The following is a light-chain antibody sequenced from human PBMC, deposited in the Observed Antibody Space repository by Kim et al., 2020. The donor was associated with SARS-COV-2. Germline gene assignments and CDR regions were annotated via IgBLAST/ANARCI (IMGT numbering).Light chain of an antibody. J-gene: IGLJ3*02. CDR2: QDS. CDR3: QAWDSSTGGV. Sequence: SYELTQPPSVSVSPGQTASITCSGDKLGDKYACWYQQKPGQSPVLVIYQDSKRPSGIPERFSGSNSGNTATLTISRTQAMDEADYYCQAWDSSTGGVFGGGTQLTVL. V-gene: IGLV3-1*01. CDR1: KLGDKY.